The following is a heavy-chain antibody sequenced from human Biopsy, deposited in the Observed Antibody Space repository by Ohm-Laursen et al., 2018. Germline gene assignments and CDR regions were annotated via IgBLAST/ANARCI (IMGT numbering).Heavy chain of an antibody. CDR1: GFTFSSHA. CDR2: ITVSADTT. CDR3: ARDTRWSPYHMDV. D-gene: IGHD4-23*01. Sequence: SLRLSCAASGFTFSSHAMNWVRQAPGKGLEWVSAITVSADTTYYADSVRGRFTVSRDNSQNTLYLQMNSLRADDTAVYYCARDTRWSPYHMDVWGQGTTVTVSS. V-gene: IGHV3-23*01. J-gene: IGHJ6*02.